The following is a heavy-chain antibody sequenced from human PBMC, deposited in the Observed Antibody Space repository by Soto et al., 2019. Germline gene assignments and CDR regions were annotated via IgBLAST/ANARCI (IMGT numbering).Heavy chain of an antibody. CDR1: GGSISSGGYY. D-gene: IGHD5-12*01. V-gene: IGHV4-31*03. CDR2: SYYTGSS. J-gene: IGHJ4*02. CDR3: ARDLRGYSGYDYLDY. Sequence: PSETLSLTCTVSGGSISSGGYYWSWIRQHPGKGLEWVGYSYYTGSSSYNPSLKSRVTISVDASKNQLSLRLASVSAADTAVYYCARDLRGYSGYDYLDYWGQGIPVTVSS.